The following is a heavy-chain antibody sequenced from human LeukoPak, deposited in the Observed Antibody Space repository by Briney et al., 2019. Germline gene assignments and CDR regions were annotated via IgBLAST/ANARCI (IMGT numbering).Heavy chain of an antibody. Sequence: GGSLRLSCAASGFMFNDYWMMWVRQAPGEGLEWVANIKPDGSETYYMGSVRGRFTISRDNTKNLLYLQMNNLRGEDTAVYYCGGFEYEAGLGWWGQGTLVAVST. CDR2: IKPDGSET. V-gene: IGHV3-7*01. J-gene: IGHJ4*02. CDR3: GGFEYEAGLGW. CDR1: GFMFNDYW. D-gene: IGHD6-19*01.